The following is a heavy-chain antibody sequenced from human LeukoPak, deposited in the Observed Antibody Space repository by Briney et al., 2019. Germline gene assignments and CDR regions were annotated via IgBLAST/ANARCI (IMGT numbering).Heavy chain of an antibody. D-gene: IGHD1-26*01. V-gene: IGHV5-51*01. CDR2: IYPGDSDT. CDR3: ARQDHSGSYYGRGAFDI. J-gene: IGHJ3*02. Sequence: PGESLKISCKGSGYSFSSYWIAWVRQMPGKGLQWMGIIYPGDSDTRNSPSFQGQVTISADKSISTAYLQWSSLKASDTAMYYCARQDHSGSYYGRGAFDIWGQGTMVTVSS. CDR1: GYSFSSYW.